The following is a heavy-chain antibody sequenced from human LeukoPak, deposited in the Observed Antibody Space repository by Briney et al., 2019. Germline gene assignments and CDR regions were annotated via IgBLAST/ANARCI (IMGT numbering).Heavy chain of an antibody. CDR3: AKVPMTTVTKYYYYYYMDV. J-gene: IGHJ6*03. D-gene: IGHD4-17*01. CDR2: IRYDGSNK. Sequence: PGGSLRLSCAASGFTFSSYGMHWVRQAPGKGLEWGAFIRYDGSNKYYADSVKGRFTISRDNSKNTLYLQMNSLRAEDTAVYYCAKVPMTTVTKYYYYYYMDVWGKGTTVTISS. CDR1: GFTFSSYG. V-gene: IGHV3-30*02.